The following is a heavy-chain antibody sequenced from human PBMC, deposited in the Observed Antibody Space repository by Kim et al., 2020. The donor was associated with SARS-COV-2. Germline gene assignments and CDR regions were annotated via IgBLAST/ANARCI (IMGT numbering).Heavy chain of an antibody. V-gene: IGHV5-51*07. CDR1: GYSFTSYW. D-gene: IGHD1-20*01. CDR2: IYPGDSDT. CDR3: ARATKYNWNDVGAFDI. Sequence: GESLKISCKGSGYSFTSYWIGWVQQMPGKGLEWMGIIYPGDSDTRYSPSFQGQVTISADKSISTAYLQWSSLKASDTAMYYCARATKYNWNDVGAFDIWGQGTMVTVSS. J-gene: IGHJ3*02.